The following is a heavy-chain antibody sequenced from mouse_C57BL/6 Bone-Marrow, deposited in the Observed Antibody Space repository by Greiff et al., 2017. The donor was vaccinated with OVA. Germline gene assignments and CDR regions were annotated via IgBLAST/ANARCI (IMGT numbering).Heavy chain of an antibody. CDR2: IDPENGDT. J-gene: IGHJ2*01. Sequence: EVQLQQSGAELVRPGASVKLSCTASGFNIKDDYMHWVKERPEQGLEWIGWIDPENGDTEYAPKFQGKATITADTSSKTVYLHLSSLTSEDTAVYNCTTDRYWGQGTTLTVSS. CDR3: TTDRY. CDR1: GFNIKDDY. V-gene: IGHV14-4*01.